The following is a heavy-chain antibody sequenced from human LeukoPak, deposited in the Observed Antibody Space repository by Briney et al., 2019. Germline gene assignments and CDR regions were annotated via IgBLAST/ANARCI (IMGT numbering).Heavy chain of an antibody. CDR1: GFTFSSYG. CDR3: AKDTGRGSSWYGWFDP. D-gene: IGHD6-13*01. V-gene: IGHV3-30*02. Sequence: PGGSLRLSCAASGFTFSSYGMHWVRQAPGKGLEWVAFIRYDGSNKYYADSVKGRFTISRDNSKNTLYLQMNSLRAEDTAVYYCAKDTGRGSSWYGWFDPWGQGTLVTVSS. J-gene: IGHJ5*02. CDR2: IRYDGSNK.